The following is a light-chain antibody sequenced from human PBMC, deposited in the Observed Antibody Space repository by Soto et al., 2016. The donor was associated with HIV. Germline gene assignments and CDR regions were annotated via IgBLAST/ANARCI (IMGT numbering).Light chain of an antibody. CDR2: DDS. J-gene: IGLJ2*01. CDR3: QVWDSSSDVV. Sequence: SYELTQPPSLSVAPRKTARITCGGNNVGSKSVQWYQQKPGQAPILVLYDDSDRPSGIPERFSGSNSGDTATLTISRVEAGDEADYYCQVWDSSSDVVFGGGTKLTVL. CDR1: NVGSKS. V-gene: IGLV3-21*03.